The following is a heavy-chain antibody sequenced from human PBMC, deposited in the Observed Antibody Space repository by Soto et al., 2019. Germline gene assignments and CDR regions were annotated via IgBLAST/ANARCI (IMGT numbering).Heavy chain of an antibody. J-gene: IGHJ4*02. V-gene: IGHV1-18*01. CDR2: ISPYNDDT. CDR3: ARTLYGDNVDY. CDR1: GYSFSSYG. D-gene: IGHD4-17*01. Sequence: ASVKVSCKASGYSFSSYGITWVRQAPGQGLEWLGWISPYNDDTKYAQRLQGRVTMTRNTSISTAYMELSSLRSEDTAVYYCARTLYGDNVDYWGQGTLVTVSS.